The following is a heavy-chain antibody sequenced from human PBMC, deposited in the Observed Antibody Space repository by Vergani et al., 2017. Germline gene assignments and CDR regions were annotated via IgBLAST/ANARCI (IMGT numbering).Heavy chain of an antibody. J-gene: IGHJ6*03. CDR1: GESFSSFY. D-gene: IGHD6-25*01. CDR3: ARVDTQVPATSHFYYMDV. CDR2: IFYSGTT. V-gene: IGHV4-59*06. Sequence: QVPLQQWGAGVVKPSGTLSLTCAVFGESFSSFYWSWIRQPPGKGLEWIGYIFYSGTTYDNPSLRSRLTISVDTSQNQFSLKLRSVTAADTAVYYCARVDTQVPATSHFYYMDVWGKGTTVVVSS.